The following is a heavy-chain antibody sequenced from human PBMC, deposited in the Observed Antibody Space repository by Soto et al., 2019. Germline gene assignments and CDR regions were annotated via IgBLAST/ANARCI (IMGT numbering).Heavy chain of an antibody. CDR1: AFTFSSYG. V-gene: IGHV3-33*05. Sequence: VGSLRLSCAASAFTFSSYGMNWVRQAPGKGLEWVAVISYDGSNKYYMDSVKGRFTISRDNAENSVYLQMNSLRAEGTAVYYCARGHYGMDVWGQGSTVTVSS. J-gene: IGHJ6*02. CDR2: ISYDGSNK. CDR3: ARGHYGMDV.